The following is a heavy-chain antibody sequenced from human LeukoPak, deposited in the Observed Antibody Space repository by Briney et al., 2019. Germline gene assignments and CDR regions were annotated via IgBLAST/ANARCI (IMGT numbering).Heavy chain of an antibody. CDR1: GFTFSSYA. J-gene: IGHJ4*02. Sequence: GGSLRLSCAASGFTFSSYAMSWVRQAPGKGLEWVSAISGSGGSTYYADSVKGRFTTSRDNSKNTLYLQMNSLRAEDTAVYYCARGGGSCSSRFDYWGQGTLVTVSS. V-gene: IGHV3-23*01. CDR2: ISGSGGST. CDR3: ARGGGSCSSRFDY. D-gene: IGHD2-15*01.